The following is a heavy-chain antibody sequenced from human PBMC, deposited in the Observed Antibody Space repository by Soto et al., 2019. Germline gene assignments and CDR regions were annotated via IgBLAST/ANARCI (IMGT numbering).Heavy chain of an antibody. D-gene: IGHD4-17*01. CDR3: VRGRNADYGWHYTMDV. CDR1: GYTFTSYY. CDR2: INPSGGST. V-gene: IGHV1-46*04. J-gene: IGHJ6*02. Sequence: QVQLVQSGAEVKKPGASVKVSCKASGYTFTSYYMHWVRQAPGQGLEWMGIINPSGGSTRYAQKLQGRVTMTRDTSTSTVYMELSSLRSEDTAVYYCVRGRNADYGWHYTMDVWGQGTTVTVSS.